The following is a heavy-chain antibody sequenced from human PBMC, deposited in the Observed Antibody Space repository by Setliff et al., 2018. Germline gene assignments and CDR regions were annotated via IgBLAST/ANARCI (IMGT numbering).Heavy chain of an antibody. V-gene: IGHV4-59*11. CDR1: GGSISNHY. D-gene: IGHD3-3*01. J-gene: IGHJ3*02. CDR2: ISHSGNS. Sequence: PSETLSLTCTVSGGSISNHYWSWIRQPPGKGLVWLGHISHSGNSNSNPSLSSRVTISVDTSKNQFSLKMSSVTAADTAVYYCARHNYFMIFGVDGAFDIWGQGTTVTVSS. CDR3: ARHNYFMIFGVDGAFDI.